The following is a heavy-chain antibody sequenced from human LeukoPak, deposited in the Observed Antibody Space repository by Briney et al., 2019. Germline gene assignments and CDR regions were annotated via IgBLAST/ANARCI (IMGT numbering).Heavy chain of an antibody. CDR2: ITLSSSSI. CDR1: GFTFSSYG. D-gene: IGHD2-15*01. Sequence: GGSLRLSCAASGFTFSSYGMSWVRQAPGKGLEWVSYITLSSSSIYYADSVKGRFTISRDNAKNSLYLQMNSLRVEDTAVYYCARDRYCGSGGCPMDVWGKGTTVTVSS. J-gene: IGHJ6*03. V-gene: IGHV3-48*01. CDR3: ARDRYCGSGGCPMDV.